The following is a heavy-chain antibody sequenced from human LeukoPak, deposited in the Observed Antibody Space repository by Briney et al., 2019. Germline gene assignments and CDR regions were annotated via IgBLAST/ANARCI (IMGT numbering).Heavy chain of an antibody. J-gene: IGHJ6*02. Sequence: GGSLRLSCAASGFTFSSYAMSWVRQAPGKGLEWVSAISGSGGSTYYADSVKGRFTISRDNSKNTLYLQMNSLRAEDTAVYYCAKGVYVLRFLEWSPRGYGMDVWGQGTTVTVSS. CDR3: AKGVYVLRFLEWSPRGYGMDV. V-gene: IGHV3-23*01. CDR1: GFTFSSYA. D-gene: IGHD3-3*01. CDR2: ISGSGGST.